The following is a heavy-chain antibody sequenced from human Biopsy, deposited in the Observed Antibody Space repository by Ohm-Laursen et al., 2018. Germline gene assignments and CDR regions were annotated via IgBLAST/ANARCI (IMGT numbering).Heavy chain of an antibody. CDR1: GYTFSMYA. Sequence: GPSAYVSCKVSGYTFSMYATIWVRQAPGQGLEWMGWSSAYNGKTNYAQKFQGRLTMTTDTSTSTAYMELRSLRSDDAAVYYCARDRPSVSTYGVDWGQGTLVTVSS. J-gene: IGHJ4*02. CDR3: ARDRPSVSTYGVD. V-gene: IGHV1-18*01. D-gene: IGHD3-3*01. CDR2: SSAYNGKT.